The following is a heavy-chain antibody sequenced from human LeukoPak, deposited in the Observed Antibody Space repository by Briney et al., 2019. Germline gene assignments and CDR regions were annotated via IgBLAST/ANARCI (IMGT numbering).Heavy chain of an antibody. V-gene: IGHV4-34*01. Sequence: SETLSLTCAVYSGSFSGYYWSWIRQPPGKGLEWIGEINHSGSTNYNPSLKSRVTISVDTSKNQFSLKLSSVTAADTAVYYCARATLTGGIFGVVINPYYFDYWDQGTLVTVSS. D-gene: IGHD3-3*01. CDR1: SGSFSGYY. J-gene: IGHJ4*02. CDR2: INHSGST. CDR3: ARATLTGGIFGVVINPYYFDY.